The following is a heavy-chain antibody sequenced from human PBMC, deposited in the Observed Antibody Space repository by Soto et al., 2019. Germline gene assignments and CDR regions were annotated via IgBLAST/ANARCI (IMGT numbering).Heavy chain of an antibody. CDR1: GFTFSSYA. D-gene: IGHD1-26*01. J-gene: IGHJ4*02. V-gene: IGHV3-30-3*01. CDR2: ISSDVNYK. CDR3: ARQKRRGVELFNF. Sequence: QVQLVESGGGVVQPGRSLRLSCAASGFTFSSYALHWVRQAPGKGLEWVAVISSDVNYKYYADSVKGRFTISRDNSKNTLYLKMKSMRAEDTTVYYFARQKRRGVELFNFWAKGTLVTVS.